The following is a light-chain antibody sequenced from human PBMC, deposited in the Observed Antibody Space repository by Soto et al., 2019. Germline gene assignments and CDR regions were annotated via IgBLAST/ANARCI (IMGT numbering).Light chain of an antibody. V-gene: IGKV3-20*01. Sequence: EIVLTQSPGTLSLSPGERATLSCRASQTMNKNYFAWYQQKPGQAPRPLMYSASSRATGIPDRFSGSGSGTEFTLTISRLEPEDFAVYYCQYYGRSPLTFGGGTKVEIK. CDR1: QTMNKNY. CDR3: QYYGRSPLT. CDR2: SAS. J-gene: IGKJ4*01.